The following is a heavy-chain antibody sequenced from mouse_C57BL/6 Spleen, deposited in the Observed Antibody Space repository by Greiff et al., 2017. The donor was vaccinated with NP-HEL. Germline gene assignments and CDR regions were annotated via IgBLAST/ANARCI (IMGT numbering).Heavy chain of an antibody. CDR3: ARFDGYSYFDY. J-gene: IGHJ2*01. Sequence: VQLQQSGPELVKPGASVKISCKASGYTFTDYYMNWVKQSHGKSLEWIGDINPNNGGTSYNQKFKGKATLTVDKSSSTAYMELRSLTSEDSAVYYCARFDGYSYFDYWGQGTTLTVSS. CDR1: GYTFTDYY. CDR2: INPNNGGT. D-gene: IGHD2-3*01. V-gene: IGHV1-26*01.